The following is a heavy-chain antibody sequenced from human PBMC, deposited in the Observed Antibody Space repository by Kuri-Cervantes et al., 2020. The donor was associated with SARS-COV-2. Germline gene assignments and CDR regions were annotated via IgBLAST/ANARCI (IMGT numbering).Heavy chain of an antibody. V-gene: IGHV1-69*13. D-gene: IGHD6-6*01. CDR1: GGTFSIYA. CDR3: ARSIAAPYGDYYYYYGMDV. CDR2: IIPIFGTA. Sequence: SVKVSCKASGGTFSIYAISWVRQSPGQGFEWMGGIIPIFGTANYAQKFQGRVTITADESTSTAYMELSSLRSEDTAVYYCARSIAAPYGDYYYYYGMDVWGQGTTVTVSS. J-gene: IGHJ6*02.